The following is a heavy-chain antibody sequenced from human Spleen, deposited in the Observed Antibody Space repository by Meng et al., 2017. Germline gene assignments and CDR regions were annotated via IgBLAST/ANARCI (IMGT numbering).Heavy chain of an antibody. V-gene: IGHV1-46*01. D-gene: IGHD1-26*01. CDR3: ATVGAEFDY. J-gene: IGHJ4*02. CDR2: INPSGGGT. CDR1: GYTFGSYG. Sequence: QVQVVQSGAEVKRPVASVRVSCKASGYTFGSYGICWVRQAPGQGLEWMAVINPSGGGTSYAQRFQGRVTVTKDTPTTTVYMELSSLGSEDTAVYYCATVGAEFDYWGQGTLVTVSS.